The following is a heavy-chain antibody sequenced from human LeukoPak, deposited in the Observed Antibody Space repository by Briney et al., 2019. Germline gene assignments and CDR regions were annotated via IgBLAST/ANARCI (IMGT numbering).Heavy chain of an antibody. CDR2: IYYSGST. V-gene: IGHV4-59*01. CDR3: AREGTTGWAF. CDR1: GGSIRGYY. Sequence: AETLSLTCTVSGGSIRGYYWSWIRQPPRKGLEWIGYIYYSGSTKYNPSFNSRVTMSVDTSKNQFSLKLTSVTAADTAVYFCAREGTTGWAFWGQGTQVTVSS. D-gene: IGHD1-1*01. J-gene: IGHJ4*02.